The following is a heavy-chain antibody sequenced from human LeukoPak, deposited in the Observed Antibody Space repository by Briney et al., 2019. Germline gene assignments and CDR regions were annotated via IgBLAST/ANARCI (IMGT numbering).Heavy chain of an antibody. CDR2: IIPIFGTA. V-gene: IGHV1-69*13. CDR3: ASLNIYGDLTPVSFVVNP. D-gene: IGHD4-17*01. J-gene: IGHJ5*02. Sequence: GASVKVSCKASGGTFSSYAISWVRQAPGQGLEWMGGIIPIFGTANYAQKFQGRVTITADESTSTAYMELSSLRSEDTAVYYCASLNIYGDLTPVSFVVNPWGQGTLVTVSS. CDR1: GGTFSSYA.